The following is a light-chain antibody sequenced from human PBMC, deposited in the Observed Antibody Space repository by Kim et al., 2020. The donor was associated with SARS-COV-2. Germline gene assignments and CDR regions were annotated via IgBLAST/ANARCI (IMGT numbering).Light chain of an antibody. J-gene: IGKJ4*01. CDR2: DVS. CDR1: QGSYSA. CDR3: QQFTHCVLT. Sequence: ASVGDRVTITGRESQGSYSAVAWYQQKPGKAPNLLIYDVSSLKSGVPSRFSGSGSGTDFTLTISSLQPEDFATYYCQQFTHCVLTFGGGTKVDIK. V-gene: IGKV1D-13*01.